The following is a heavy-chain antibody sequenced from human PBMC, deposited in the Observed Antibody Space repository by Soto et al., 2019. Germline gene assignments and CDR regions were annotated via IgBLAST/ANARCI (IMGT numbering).Heavy chain of an antibody. CDR2: ISGSGFNT. Sequence: GPLRLSCAASGFTFTNCAMSWVRQAPGKGLEWVSAISGSGFNTYYVDSVKGRFTISRDNSKNTLYLQMNSLRAEDTAVYYCAKEGPGGSGYYPVGYWGQGILVTVSS. J-gene: IGHJ4*02. V-gene: IGHV3-23*01. CDR3: AKEGPGGSGYYPVGY. D-gene: IGHD3-3*01. CDR1: GFTFTNCA.